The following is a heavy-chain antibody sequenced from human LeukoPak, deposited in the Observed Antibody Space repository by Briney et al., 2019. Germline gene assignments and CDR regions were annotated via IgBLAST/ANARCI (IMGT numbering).Heavy chain of an antibody. Sequence: PGGSLRLSRAASGFTFSSYAMHWVRPAPGKGLEWVAVISYDGSNIYYADSVKGRFTISRDNAKNTLYLQMNSLRAEDTAVYYCARGGIVGATMGDYWGQGTLVTVSS. CDR3: ARGGIVGATMGDY. CDR1: GFTFSSYA. J-gene: IGHJ4*02. D-gene: IGHD1-26*01. CDR2: ISYDGSNI. V-gene: IGHV3-30*04.